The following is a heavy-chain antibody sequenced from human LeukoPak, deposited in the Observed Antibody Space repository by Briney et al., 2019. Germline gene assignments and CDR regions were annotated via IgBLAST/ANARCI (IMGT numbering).Heavy chain of an antibody. Sequence: GGSLRLSCAASGFTFCSYAMHWVRQAPGKGLEWVAVISYDGSNKYYADSVKGRFTISRDNSKNTLYLQMNSLRAEDTAVYYCARADYSSADYWGQGTLVTVSS. D-gene: IGHD6-25*01. CDR1: GFTFCSYA. CDR3: ARADYSSADY. J-gene: IGHJ4*02. V-gene: IGHV3-30-3*01. CDR2: ISYDGSNK.